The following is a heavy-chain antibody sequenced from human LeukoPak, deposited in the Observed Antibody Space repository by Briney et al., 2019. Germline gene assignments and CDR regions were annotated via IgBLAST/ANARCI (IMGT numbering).Heavy chain of an antibody. D-gene: IGHD3-22*01. V-gene: IGHV1-69*10. CDR1: GGTFINYA. Sequence: SVKVSCKASGGTFINYATSWVRQAPGQGLEWMGGIIPNFGITNYAQKFQGRVTITADKSTSTAYMELSSLRSEDTAVYYCAAHYYDSSGYYLGAFEIWGQGTMVTVSS. CDR3: AAHYYDSSGYYLGAFEI. J-gene: IGHJ3*02. CDR2: IIPNFGIT.